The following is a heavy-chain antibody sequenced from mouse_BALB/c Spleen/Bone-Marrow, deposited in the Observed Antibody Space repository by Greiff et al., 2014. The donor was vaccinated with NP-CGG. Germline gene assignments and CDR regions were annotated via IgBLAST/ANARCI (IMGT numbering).Heavy chain of an antibody. Sequence: QVHVKQSGAELVRPGASVKLSCEASGYTFTSYWINWVKQRPGQGLEWIGNIYPSDSYTNYNQKFKDKATLTVDKSSSTAYMQLSSPTSEDSAVYYCTRSGTLGAMDYWGQGTSVTVSS. V-gene: IGHV1-69*02. CDR3: TRSGTLGAMDY. CDR2: IYPSDSYT. D-gene: IGHD4-1*01. CDR1: GYTFTSYW. J-gene: IGHJ4*01.